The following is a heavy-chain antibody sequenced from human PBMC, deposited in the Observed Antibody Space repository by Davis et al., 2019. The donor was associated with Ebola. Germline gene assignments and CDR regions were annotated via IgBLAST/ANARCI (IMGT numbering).Heavy chain of an antibody. V-gene: IGHV3-74*01. Sequence: PGGSLRLSCAASGFSFSRYWMHWVRQAPGKGLVWVSRIKSDGTITTYADSVKGRFTISRDNAKNTLYLQMNSLRAEDTAVYYCARDVYHMDVWGQGTTVTVSS. J-gene: IGHJ6*02. CDR1: GFSFSRYW. CDR3: ARDVYHMDV. CDR2: IKSDGTIT. D-gene: IGHD5/OR15-5a*01.